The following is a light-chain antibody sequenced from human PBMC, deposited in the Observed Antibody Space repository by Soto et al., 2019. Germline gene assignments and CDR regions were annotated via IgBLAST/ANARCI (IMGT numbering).Light chain of an antibody. V-gene: IGKV3-20*01. CDR2: GVS. Sequence: EIVLTQSPGTLSLSPGEGATLSCRASETISRRNLAWYQKKPGQAPKLLISGVSVRAAGIPDKFSGSGSGTDFTLTISSLEPEDFAEYYCHQYGSAPPDTYGPGT. CDR1: ETISRRN. CDR3: HQYGSAPPDT. J-gene: IGKJ3*01.